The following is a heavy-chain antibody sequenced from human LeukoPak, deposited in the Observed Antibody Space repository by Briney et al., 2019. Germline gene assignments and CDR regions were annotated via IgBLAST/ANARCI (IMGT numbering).Heavy chain of an antibody. CDR2: IYTSGST. CDR1: GGSISSYY. J-gene: IGHJ4*02. Sequence: SETLSLTCTVSGGSISSYYWSWIRQPPVKGLEWIGRIYTSGSTNYNPSLKSRVTMSVDTSKNQFSLKLSSVTAADTAVYYCARDISSYYDSSGYYAPYFDYWGQGTLVTVSS. D-gene: IGHD3-22*01. V-gene: IGHV4-4*07. CDR3: ARDISSYYDSSGYYAPYFDY.